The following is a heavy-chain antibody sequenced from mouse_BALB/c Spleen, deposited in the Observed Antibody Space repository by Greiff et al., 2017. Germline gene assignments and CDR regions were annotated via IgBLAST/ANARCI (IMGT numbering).Heavy chain of an antibody. CDR3: ARSHYYGSSYGAWFAY. J-gene: IGHJ3*01. V-gene: IGHV3-2*02. CDR1: GYSITSDYA. D-gene: IGHD1-1*01. CDR2: ISYSGST. Sequence: EVKLVESGPGLVKPSQSLSLTCTVTGYSITSDYAWNWIRQFPGNKLEWMGYISYSGSTSYNPSLKSRISITRDTSKNQFFLQLNSVTTEDTATYYCARSHYYGSSYGAWFAYWGQGTLVTVSA.